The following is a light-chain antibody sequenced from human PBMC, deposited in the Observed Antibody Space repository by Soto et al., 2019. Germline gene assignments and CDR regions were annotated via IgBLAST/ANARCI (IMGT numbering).Light chain of an antibody. CDR2: GVS. V-gene: IGKV3-15*01. CDR3: QQYNNWPRT. CDR1: QSVSSN. J-gene: IGKJ5*01. Sequence: EILMTQSPATRSVSPGERATLSCRASQSVSSNLAWYQQKPGQAPRLLIYGVSTRATDVPARFSGSGSGTEFILTISSLQSEDFAVYYCQQYNNWPRTFGQGTRLEIK.